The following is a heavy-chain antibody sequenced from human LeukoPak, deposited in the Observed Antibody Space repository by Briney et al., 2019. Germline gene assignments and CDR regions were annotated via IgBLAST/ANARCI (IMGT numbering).Heavy chain of an antibody. D-gene: IGHD3-22*01. CDR2: ARSRADSYTT. CDR3: ARIFYDSRVAFDN. CDR1: GLTFSNHY. V-gene: IGHV3-72*01. Sequence: GGSLRLSCAASGLTFSNHYMDWVRQAPGKGLEWVGRARSRADSYTTEYAASVKGRFAISRDDSKNSLYLQMNSLKTEDTAVYYCARIFYDSRVAFDNWGQGTRVTVSS. J-gene: IGHJ4*02.